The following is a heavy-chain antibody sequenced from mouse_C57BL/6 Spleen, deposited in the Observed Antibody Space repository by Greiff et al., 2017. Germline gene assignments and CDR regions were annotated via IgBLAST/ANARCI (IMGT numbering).Heavy chain of an antibody. D-gene: IGHD1-1*01. J-gene: IGHJ4*01. CDR3: ARAGLITTVDY. Sequence: EVKLQESGPGMVKPSQSLSLTCTVTGYSITSGYDWHWIRHFPGNKLEWMGYISYSGSTNYNPSLKSRISITHDTSKNHFFLKLNSVTTEDTATYYCARAGLITTVDYWGQGTSVTVSS. V-gene: IGHV3-1*01. CDR1: GYSITSGYD. CDR2: ISYSGST.